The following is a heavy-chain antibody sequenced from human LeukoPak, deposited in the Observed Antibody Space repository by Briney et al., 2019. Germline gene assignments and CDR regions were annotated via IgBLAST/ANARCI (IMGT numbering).Heavy chain of an antibody. J-gene: IGHJ4*02. V-gene: IGHV3-9*01. CDR1: GFTFDDYA. CDR3: AKELAAAGIGIDY. D-gene: IGHD6-13*01. Sequence: GGSLRLSCAASGFTFDDYAMHRVRQAPGKGLEWVSGISWNSGSIGYADSVKGRFTISRDNAKNSLYLQMNSLRAEDTALYYCAKELAAAGIGIDYWGQGTLVTVSS. CDR2: ISWNSGSI.